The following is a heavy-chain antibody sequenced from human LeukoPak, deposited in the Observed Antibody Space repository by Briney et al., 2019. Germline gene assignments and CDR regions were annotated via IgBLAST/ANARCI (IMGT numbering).Heavy chain of an antibody. Sequence: SETLSLTCAVYGGSFSGYYWSWIRQPPGKGLEWIGEINHSGSTNYNPSLKSRVTISVDTSKNQFSLKLSSVTAADTAVYYCARAYSSSCRPFDYWGQGTLVTVSS. CDR3: ARAYSSSCRPFDY. D-gene: IGHD6-13*01. CDR2: INHSGST. J-gene: IGHJ4*02. V-gene: IGHV4-34*01. CDR1: GGSFSGYY.